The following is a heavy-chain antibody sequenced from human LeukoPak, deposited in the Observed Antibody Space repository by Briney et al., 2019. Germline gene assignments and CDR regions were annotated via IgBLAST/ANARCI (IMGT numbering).Heavy chain of an antibody. CDR3: ARDRVVVVAATKHFDY. CDR2: IKQDGSEK. CDR1: GFTFSSYW. D-gene: IGHD2-15*01. J-gene: IGHJ4*02. V-gene: IGHV3-7*01. Sequence: GGSLRLSCAASGFTFSSYWMSWVRQAPGKGLEWVANIKQDGSEKYYVDSVKGRFTISRDNAKNSLYLQMNSLRAEDTAVYYCARDRVVVVAATKHFDYWGQGTLVTVSS.